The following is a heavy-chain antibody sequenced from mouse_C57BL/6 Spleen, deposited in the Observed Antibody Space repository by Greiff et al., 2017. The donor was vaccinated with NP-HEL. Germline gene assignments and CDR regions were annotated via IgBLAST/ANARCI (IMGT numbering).Heavy chain of an antibody. CDR2: IDPEDGET. CDR3: ARVLITTVVARGFDY. D-gene: IGHD1-1*01. V-gene: IGHV14-2*01. J-gene: IGHJ2*01. Sequence: DVQLQESGAELVKPGASVKLSCTASGFNIKDYYMHWVKQRTEQGLEWIGRIDPEDGETKYAPKFQGKATITADTSSNTAYLQLSSLTSEDTAVYYCARVLITTVVARGFDYWGQGTTLTVSS. CDR1: GFNIKDYY.